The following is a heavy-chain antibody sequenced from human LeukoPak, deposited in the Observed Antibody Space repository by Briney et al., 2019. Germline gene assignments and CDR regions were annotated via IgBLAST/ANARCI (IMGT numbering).Heavy chain of an antibody. V-gene: IGHV1-18*01. CDR3: ARATTVFGVVIHLNVFDI. D-gene: IGHD3-3*01. Sequence: ASVKVSCKASGYTFTSYSISWVRQAPGQGLEWMGWISGYNGNTVYAQKLQGRVTLTTDTSTSTAYMELRGLRSDDTAVYYCARATTVFGVVIHLNVFDIWGRGTMVTVSS. J-gene: IGHJ3*02. CDR2: ISGYNGNT. CDR1: GYTFTSYS.